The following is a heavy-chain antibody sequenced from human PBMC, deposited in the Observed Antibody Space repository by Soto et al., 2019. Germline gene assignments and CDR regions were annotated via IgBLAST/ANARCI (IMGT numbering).Heavy chain of an antibody. CDR3: ARGGYYFYLGV. D-gene: IGHD1-26*01. CDR1: GGSISISNW. Sequence: QVQLQESGPGLVKPSETLSLTCAVSGGSISISNWWRWVRQTPGNGLEWIGQIHHSGSTNYRPSLASRVTKSVDTARNQFSLKVNSVTAADTAVYYCARGGYYFYLGVCCKETTVTVSS. V-gene: IGHV4-4*02. J-gene: IGHJ6*03. CDR2: IHHSGST.